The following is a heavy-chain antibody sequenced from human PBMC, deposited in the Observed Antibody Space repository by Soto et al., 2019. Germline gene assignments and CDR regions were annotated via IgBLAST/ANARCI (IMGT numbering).Heavy chain of an antibody. D-gene: IGHD3-3*01. CDR2: IYYSGST. J-gene: IGHJ5*02. V-gene: IGHV4-61*01. CDR3: AREAIFGNWFDP. CDR1: GGSVSSGSYY. Sequence: QVQLQESGPGLVKPSETLSLTCTVSGGSVSSGSYYWSWIRQPPGKGLEWIGYIYYSGSTNYNPSLKSRGTISVDTSKNQFSLKLSSVTAADTAVYYCAREAIFGNWFDPWGQGTLVTVS.